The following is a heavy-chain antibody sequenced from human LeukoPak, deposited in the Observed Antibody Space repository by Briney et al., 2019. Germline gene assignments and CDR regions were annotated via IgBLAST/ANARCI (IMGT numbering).Heavy chain of an antibody. Sequence: GGSLRLSCAASGFTFSSYWMSWVRQAPGKGLEWVANIKQDGSEKYYVDSVKGRFTISRDNAKNSLYLQMNSLRAEDTAVYYRARGGHYDILTGYYYYYGMDVWGKGTTVTVSS. V-gene: IGHV3-7*03. CDR1: GFTFSSYW. J-gene: IGHJ6*04. CDR2: IKQDGSEK. CDR3: ARGGHYDILTGYYYYYGMDV. D-gene: IGHD3-9*01.